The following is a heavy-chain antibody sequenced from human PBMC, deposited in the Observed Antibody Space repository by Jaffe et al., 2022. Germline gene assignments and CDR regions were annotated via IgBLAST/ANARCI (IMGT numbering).Heavy chain of an antibody. CDR2: IRYDGSNK. Sequence: QVQLVESGGGVVQPGGSLRLSCAASGFTFSSYGMHWVRQAPGKGLEWVAFIRYDGSNKYYADSVKGRFTISRDNSKNTLYLQMNSLRAEDTAVYYCAKDYYDSSGYYPDYWGQGTLVTVSS. CDR1: GFTFSSYG. CDR3: AKDYYDSSGYYPDY. D-gene: IGHD3-22*01. V-gene: IGHV3-30*02. J-gene: IGHJ4*02.